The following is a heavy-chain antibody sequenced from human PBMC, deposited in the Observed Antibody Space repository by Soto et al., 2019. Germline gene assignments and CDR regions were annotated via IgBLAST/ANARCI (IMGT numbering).Heavy chain of an antibody. CDR2: INHSGST. D-gene: IGHD2-2*01. V-gene: IGHV4-34*01. J-gene: IGHJ5*02. CDR1: GGSFSGYY. CDR3: AKEVGLSSTIDHPGFDP. Sequence: QVQLQQWGAGLLKPSETLSLTCAVYGGSFSGYYWSWIRQPPGKGLEWIGEINHSGSTNYNPSLKGGVTISVDTSKNQFFLKLSSVTAADTAVYYCAKEVGLSSTIDHPGFDPWGQGTLVNVSS.